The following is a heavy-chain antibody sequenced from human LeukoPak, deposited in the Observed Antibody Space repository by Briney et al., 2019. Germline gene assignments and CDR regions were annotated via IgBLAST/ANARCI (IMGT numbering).Heavy chain of an antibody. V-gene: IGHV4-34*01. CDR1: GGSFSGYY. CDR2: INHSGST. D-gene: IGHD3-10*01. CDR3: ARPRGIRGVIVS. J-gene: IGHJ4*02. Sequence: RASETLSLTCAVYGGSFSGYYWSWIRQPPGKGLEWIGEINHSGSTNYNPSLKSRVTISVDTSKNQFSLKLSSVTAADTAVYYCARPRGIRGVIVSWGQGTLVTVSS.